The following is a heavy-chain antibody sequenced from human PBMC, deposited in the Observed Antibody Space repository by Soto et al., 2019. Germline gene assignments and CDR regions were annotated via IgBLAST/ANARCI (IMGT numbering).Heavy chain of an antibody. J-gene: IGHJ4*02. Sequence: QVQLVQSGAEVKKPGASVKVSCKASGYTFTGYYMHWVRQAPGQGPEWMGWINPNSGGTTYAQKFQGRVTVTRDTSISIAYMELSSLRSDDTAVYYCARGGSSSLDYWGQGTLVTVSS. CDR2: INPNSGGT. CDR3: ARGGSSSLDY. V-gene: IGHV1-2*02. D-gene: IGHD6-6*01. CDR1: GYTFTGYY.